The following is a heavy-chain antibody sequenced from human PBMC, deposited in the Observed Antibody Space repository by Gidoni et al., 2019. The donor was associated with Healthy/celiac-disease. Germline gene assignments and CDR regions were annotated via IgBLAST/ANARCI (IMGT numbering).Heavy chain of an antibody. CDR1: GFTFSRYA. Sequence: QVQLVESGGGVVQPGRSLRLSCAASGFTFSRYAMHWVRQAPGKGLEWVAVISYDGSNKYYADSVKGRFTISRDNSKNTLYLQMNSLRAEDTAVYYCARALWFREIRYYGMDVWGQGTTVTVSS. D-gene: IGHD3-10*01. V-gene: IGHV3-30*04. CDR2: ISYDGSNK. J-gene: IGHJ6*02. CDR3: ARALWFREIRYYGMDV.